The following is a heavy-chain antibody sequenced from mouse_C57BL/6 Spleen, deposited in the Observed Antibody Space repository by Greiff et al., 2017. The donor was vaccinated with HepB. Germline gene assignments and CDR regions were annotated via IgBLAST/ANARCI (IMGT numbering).Heavy chain of an antibody. CDR3: ASYYDYDDRFAY. D-gene: IGHD2-4*01. J-gene: IGHJ3*01. CDR2: ISYDGSN. V-gene: IGHV3-6*01. Sequence: EVQLQESGPGLVKPSQSLSLTCSVTGYSITSGYYWNWIRQFPGNKLEWMGYISYDGSNNYNPSLKNRISITRDTSKNQFFLKLNSVTTEDTATYYCASYYDYDDRFAYWGQGTLVTVSA. CDR1: GYSITSGYY.